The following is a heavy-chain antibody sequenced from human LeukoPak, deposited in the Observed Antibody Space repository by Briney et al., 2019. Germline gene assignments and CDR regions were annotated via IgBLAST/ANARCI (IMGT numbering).Heavy chain of an antibody. D-gene: IGHD5-12*01. CDR2: INASSGDT. CDR3: ARDPRGTYDY. Sequence: ASLKVSCKASGYSFTAAYNIHWLRQAPRQAPEFMGWINASSGDTRYAQKFQGRVTVTRDTVISTAYMELSSLTSDDTAVYYCARDPRGTYDYWGQGTLVTVSS. CDR1: GYSFTAAYN. J-gene: IGHJ4*02. V-gene: IGHV1-2*02.